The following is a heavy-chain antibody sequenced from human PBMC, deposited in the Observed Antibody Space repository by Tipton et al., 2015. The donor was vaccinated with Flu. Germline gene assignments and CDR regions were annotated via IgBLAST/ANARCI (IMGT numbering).Heavy chain of an antibody. CDR2: INPNTGDT. D-gene: IGHD3-10*01. V-gene: IGHV1-2*02. Sequence: QLVQSGAEMKKPGASVKVSCKASGYSFTDTSIGYFLHWVRQAPGQGLEWMGGINPNTGDTRHAQKFQGGVTLTRDTSANTAYLEVTRLTADDTAVYYCVGEMFVSGSKKFDNWGQGTLVSVSS. J-gene: IGHJ4*02. CDR3: VGEMFVSGSKKFDN. CDR1: GYSFTDTSIGYF.